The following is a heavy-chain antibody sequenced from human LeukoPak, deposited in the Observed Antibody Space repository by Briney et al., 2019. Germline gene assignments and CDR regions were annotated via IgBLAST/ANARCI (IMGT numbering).Heavy chain of an antibody. Sequence: GGSLRLSCAASGFVFSNYAMSWVRQAPGRGLEWVSTISGRADSTYSADSVRGRFTIHRDSYKNTLSLQMDSLRAEDTAVYLCARSPLIRESYGDKIVKFDYWGQGTLVTVSS. J-gene: IGHJ4*02. D-gene: IGHD4-17*01. CDR3: ARSPLIRESYGDKIVKFDY. CDR2: ISGRADST. V-gene: IGHV3-23*01. CDR1: GFVFSNYA.